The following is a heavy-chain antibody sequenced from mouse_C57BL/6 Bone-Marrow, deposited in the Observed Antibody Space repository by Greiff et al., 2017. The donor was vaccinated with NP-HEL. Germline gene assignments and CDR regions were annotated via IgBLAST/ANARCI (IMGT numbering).Heavy chain of an antibody. J-gene: IGHJ3*01. D-gene: IGHD2-3*01. CDR3: AEIYDGYSAWFAY. CDR2: INPNNGGT. CDR1: GYTFTDYY. Sequence: VQLQQSGPELVKPGASVKISCKASGYTFTDYYMNWVKQSHGKSLEWIGDINPNNGGTSYNQKFKGKATLTVDKSSSTAYMELRSLTSEDSAVDYCAEIYDGYSAWFAYWGQGTLVTVSA. V-gene: IGHV1-26*01.